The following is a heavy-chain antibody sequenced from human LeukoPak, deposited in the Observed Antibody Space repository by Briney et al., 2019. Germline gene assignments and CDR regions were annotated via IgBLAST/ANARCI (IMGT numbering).Heavy chain of an antibody. D-gene: IGHD3-10*01. Sequence: SETLSLTRAVYGGSFSGYYWSWIRQPPGKGLEWIGEINHSGSTNYNPSLKSRVTISVDTSKNQFSLKLSSVTAADTAVYYCARHPPQYYYGSGRFDYWGQGTLVTVSS. CDR1: GGSFSGYY. CDR2: INHSGST. V-gene: IGHV4-34*01. J-gene: IGHJ4*02. CDR3: ARHPPQYYYGSGRFDY.